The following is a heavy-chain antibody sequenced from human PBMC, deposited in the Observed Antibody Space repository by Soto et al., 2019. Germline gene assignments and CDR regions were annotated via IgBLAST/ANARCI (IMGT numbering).Heavy chain of an antibody. D-gene: IGHD3-10*01. V-gene: IGHV4-34*01. Sequence: SETLSLTCAVYGGSFSGYYWSWIRQPPGKGLEWIGEINHSGSTNYNPSLKSRVTISVDTSKNQFSLKLSSVTAADTAVYYCARGRGQYYGSVIYSDTETTENYTLSLRDALPISVQ. J-gene: IGHJ1*01. CDR2: INHSGST. CDR1: GGSFSGYY. CDR3: ARGRGQYYGSVIYSDTETTENYTLSLRDALPISVQ.